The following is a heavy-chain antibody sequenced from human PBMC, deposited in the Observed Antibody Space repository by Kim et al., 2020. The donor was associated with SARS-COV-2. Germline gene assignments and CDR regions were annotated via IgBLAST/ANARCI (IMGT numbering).Heavy chain of an antibody. D-gene: IGHD1-26*01. CDR3: ARVVVGAILPAYYYYGMDV. CDR2: INHSGST. J-gene: IGHJ6*02. Sequence: SETLSLTCAVYGGSFSGHYWSWIRQPPGKGLEWIGEINHSGSTNYNPSLKSRVTISVDTSKNQFSLKLSSVTAADTAVYYCARVVVGAILPAYYYYGMDVWGQGTTGTVSS. V-gene: IGHV4-34*01. CDR1: GGSFSGHY.